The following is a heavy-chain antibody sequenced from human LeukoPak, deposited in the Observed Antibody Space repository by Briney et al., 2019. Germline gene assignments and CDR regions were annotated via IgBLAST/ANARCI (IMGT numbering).Heavy chain of an antibody. CDR1: GGSISSGSYY. J-gene: IGHJ4*02. CDR2: IYTSGST. Sequence: SETLSLTCTVSGGSISSGSYYWSWIRQPAGKGLEWIGHIYTSGSTNYNPSLKSRVTISVDTSKNQFSLKLSSVTAADTAVYYCARATSKQQLAQTLDYWGQGTLVTVSS. CDR3: ARATSKQQLAQTLDY. D-gene: IGHD6-13*01. V-gene: IGHV4-61*09.